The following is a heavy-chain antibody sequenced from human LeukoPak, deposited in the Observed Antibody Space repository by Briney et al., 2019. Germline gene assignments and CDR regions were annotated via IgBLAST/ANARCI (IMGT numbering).Heavy chain of an antibody. CDR1: GFTFSSYG. J-gene: IGHJ3*02. CDR3: AKEEYYDSSGYQPRAAFDI. CDR2: ISYDGSNK. Sequence: GGSLRLSCAASGFTFSSYGMHWVRQAPGKGLEWVAVISYDGSNKYYADSVKGRFTISRDNSKNTLYLQMNSLRAEDTAVYYCAKEEYYDSSGYQPRAAFDIWGQGTMVTVSS. V-gene: IGHV3-30*18. D-gene: IGHD3-22*01.